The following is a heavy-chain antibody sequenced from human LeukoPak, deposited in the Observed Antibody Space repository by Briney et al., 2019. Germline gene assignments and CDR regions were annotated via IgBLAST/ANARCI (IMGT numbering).Heavy chain of an antibody. J-gene: IGHJ4*02. V-gene: IGHV3-64D*06. Sequence: SVEGRFTISRDNSKNTLYLQMSSLRVDDTAVYYCARYSDRYYFDYWGQGTLVTVSS. CDR3: ARYSDRYYFDY. D-gene: IGHD1-26*01.